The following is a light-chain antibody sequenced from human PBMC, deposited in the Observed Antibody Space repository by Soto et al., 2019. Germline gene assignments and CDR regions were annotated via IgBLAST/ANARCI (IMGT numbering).Light chain of an antibody. CDR1: SSDVGGYNY. CDR3: TSYTSSNTYV. CDR2: DVS. J-gene: IGLJ1*01. V-gene: IGLV2-14*01. Sequence: QSALTQPASVSGSPGQSITISCTGTSSDVGGYNYVSWYQQHPGKAPNLMIYDVSNRPSGISNRFSGSKSGITASLTISGLLPEDEADYYCTSYTSSNTYVFGTGTKLTVL.